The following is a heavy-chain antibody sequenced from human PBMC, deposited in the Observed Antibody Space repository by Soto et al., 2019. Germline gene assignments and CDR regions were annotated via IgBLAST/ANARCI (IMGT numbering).Heavy chain of an antibody. CDR1: GFTFRSYG. Sequence: PGGSLRLSCAASGFTFRSYGMHWVRQAPGKGLEWVAVIWYDGSNKYYADSVKGRFTISRDNSKNTLYLQMNSLRAEDTAVYYCARARNDIVVVVAATGLDYWGQGTLVTVSS. J-gene: IGHJ4*02. CDR3: ARARNDIVVVVAATGLDY. D-gene: IGHD2-15*01. V-gene: IGHV3-33*01. CDR2: IWYDGSNK.